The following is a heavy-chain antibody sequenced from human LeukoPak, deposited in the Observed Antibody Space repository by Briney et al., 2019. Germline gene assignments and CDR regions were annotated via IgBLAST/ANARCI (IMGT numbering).Heavy chain of an antibody. Sequence: GGSLRLSCAASGFTFSSYGMHWVRQAPGKGLEWVAFIRYDGSNKYYADSVKGRFTISRDNSKNTLYLQMNSLRAEDTAVYYCARDFIMGPVAGINYWGQGTLVTVSS. CDR2: IRYDGSNK. CDR1: GFTFSSYG. CDR3: ARDFIMGPVAGINY. D-gene: IGHD6-19*01. V-gene: IGHV3-30*02. J-gene: IGHJ4*02.